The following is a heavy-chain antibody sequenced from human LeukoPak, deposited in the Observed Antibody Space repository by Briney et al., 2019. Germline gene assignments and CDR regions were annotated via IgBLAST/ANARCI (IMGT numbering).Heavy chain of an antibody. CDR3: ARDLGYGNWFDP. V-gene: IGHV4-61*02. CDR2: IYTSGST. D-gene: IGHD5-12*01. CDR1: GGSISSGSYY. J-gene: IGHJ5*02. Sequence: SQTLPLTCTVSGGSISSGSYYWSWIRQPAGKGLEWIGRIYTSGSTNYNPFLKSRVTISVDTSKYQFSLKLSSVTAADTAVYYCARDLGYGNWFDPWGQGTLVTVSS.